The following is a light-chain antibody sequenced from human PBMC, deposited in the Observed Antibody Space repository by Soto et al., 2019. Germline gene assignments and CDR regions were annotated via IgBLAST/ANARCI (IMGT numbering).Light chain of an antibody. Sequence: ETVLTQSPVTLSLSPGQRATLYCRASQTVDSTYLAWYQQRPGQAPRLLMYAVSTRATGIPDRFRGSGSGTDFTLTISRLEPEDFAVYHCQQYGGSSRTFGQGTKVEVK. CDR2: AVS. CDR3: QQYGGSSRT. J-gene: IGKJ1*01. V-gene: IGKV3-20*01. CDR1: QTVDSTY.